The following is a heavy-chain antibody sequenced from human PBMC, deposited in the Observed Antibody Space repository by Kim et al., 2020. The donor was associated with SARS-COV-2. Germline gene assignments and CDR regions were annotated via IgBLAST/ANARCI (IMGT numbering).Heavy chain of an antibody. V-gene: IGHV4-34*01. Sequence: SETLSLTCAVYGGSFSGYYWSWIRQPPGKGLEWIGEINHSGSTNYNPSLKSRVTISVDTSKNQFSLKLSSVTAADTAVYYCARGLGIRSGSRGDYWGQGTLVTVSS. D-gene: IGHD1-26*01. CDR2: INHSGST. J-gene: IGHJ4*02. CDR1: GGSFSGYY. CDR3: ARGLGIRSGSRGDY.